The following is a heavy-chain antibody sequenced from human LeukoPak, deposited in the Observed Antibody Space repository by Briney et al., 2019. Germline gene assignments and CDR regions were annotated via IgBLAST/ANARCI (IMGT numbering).Heavy chain of an antibody. CDR1: GFILSSYS. J-gene: IGHJ4*02. D-gene: IGHD3-3*01. CDR3: ARAIFKYDFWSGSGFDY. CDR2: ISSSSSYI. V-gene: IGHV3-21*01. Sequence: GGSLTLSCVASGFILSSYSMNWVRQAPGKGLEWVSSISSSSSYIYYADSVKGRFTISRDNAKNSLYLQMNSLRAEDTAVYYCARAIFKYDFWSGSGFDYWGQGTLVTVSS.